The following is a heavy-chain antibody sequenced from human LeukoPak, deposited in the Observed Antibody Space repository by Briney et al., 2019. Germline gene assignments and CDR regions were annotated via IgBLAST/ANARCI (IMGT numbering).Heavy chain of an antibody. V-gene: IGHV3-23*01. CDR2: ISGSGGST. D-gene: IGHD6-13*01. CDR3: AKCSSSWVDAFDI. Sequence: GGSLRLSCAASGYTFSSYAMSWVRQAPGKGLEWVSAISGSGGSTYYADSVKGRFTISRDNSKNTLYLQMNSLRAEDTAVYYCAKCSSSWVDAFDIWGQGTMVTVSS. CDR1: GYTFSSYA. J-gene: IGHJ3*02.